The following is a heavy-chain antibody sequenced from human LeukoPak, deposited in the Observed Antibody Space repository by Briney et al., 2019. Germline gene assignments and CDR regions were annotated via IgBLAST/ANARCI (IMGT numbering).Heavy chain of an antibody. D-gene: IGHD3-10*01. CDR3: AFAGYYGSGSSIDY. CDR2: INADNGNT. J-gene: IGHJ4*02. Sequence: VASVKVSCKASGYIFTAYVMHWVRQAPGQRLEWMGWINADNGNTKYSQKFQGRVTITRDTSASTAYMELSSLRSEDTAVYYCAFAGYYGSGSSIDYWGQGTLVTVSS. CDR1: GYIFTAYV. V-gene: IGHV1-3*01.